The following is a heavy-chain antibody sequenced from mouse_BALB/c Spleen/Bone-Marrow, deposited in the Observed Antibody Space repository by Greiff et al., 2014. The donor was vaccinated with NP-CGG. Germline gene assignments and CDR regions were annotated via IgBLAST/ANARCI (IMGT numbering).Heavy chain of an antibody. Sequence: QVHVKQSGAELVRPGTPVKVSCKASGYAFTNYFMEWVKQRPGQGLEWIGVINPGSGGANYHEKFKGKAILTADKSSSTAYMQLSSLTSDDSAVYFCIRELVRGFGYWGQGTLVTVSA. CDR2: INPGSGGA. CDR3: IRELVRGFGY. J-gene: IGHJ3*01. CDR1: GYAFTNYF. D-gene: IGHD2-14*01. V-gene: IGHV1-54*01.